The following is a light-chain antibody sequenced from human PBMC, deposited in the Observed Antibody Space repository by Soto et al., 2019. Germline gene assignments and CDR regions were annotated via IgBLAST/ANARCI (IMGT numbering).Light chain of an antibody. V-gene: IGLV2-14*01. CDR3: CSYTTSNTRQIV. CDR1: SSDVGGYNY. Sequence: HSVLTQPASVSGSPGQSLTISCTGTSSDVGGYNYVSWYQQHPGKAPKFMIYDVSNRPSGVSNRFSGSKSGNTASLTISGLQAEDGADYYCCSYTTSNTRQIVFGTGTQLTVL. CDR2: DVS. J-gene: IGLJ1*01.